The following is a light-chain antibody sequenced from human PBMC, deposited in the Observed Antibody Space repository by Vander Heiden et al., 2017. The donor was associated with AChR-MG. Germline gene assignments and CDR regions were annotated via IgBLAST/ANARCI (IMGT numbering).Light chain of an antibody. CDR3: NSYASSSTWV. J-gene: IGLJ3*02. Sequence: QSALTQPASVSGSPGQSITISCPGTSSDVGGYNYVSWYQQHPGKAHKLMIYDVSNRPAGVSNRFSGSKSGNTASLTISGLQAEDEADYYCNSYASSSTWVFGGGTKLTVL. CDR1: SSDVGGYNY. V-gene: IGLV2-14*03. CDR2: DVS.